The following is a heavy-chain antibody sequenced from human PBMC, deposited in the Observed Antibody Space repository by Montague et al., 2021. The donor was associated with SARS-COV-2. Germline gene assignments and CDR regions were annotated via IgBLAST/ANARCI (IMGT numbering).Heavy chain of an antibody. D-gene: IGHD3-10*01. CDR1: GTPFYSYH. J-gene: IGHJ5*02. Sequence: SQTLSLTCTVSGTPFYSYHWSWVRQPPGKGLEWIGEINHSGSTNYNPSLKSRVTISVDTSKNQFSLKLSSVTAADTAVYYCARRNYYGSGSYYNSGFDPWGQGTLVTVSS. CDR2: INHSGST. CDR3: ARRNYYGSGSYYNSGFDP. V-gene: IGHV4-34*01.